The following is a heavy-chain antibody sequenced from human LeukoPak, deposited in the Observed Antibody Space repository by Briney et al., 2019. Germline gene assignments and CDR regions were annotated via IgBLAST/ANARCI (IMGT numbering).Heavy chain of an antibody. D-gene: IGHD3-9*01. Sequence: SETLSLTCTVSGGPISSYYWSSIRQPPGKGLEWIGYIYTSGSTNYNPSLKSRVTISVDTSKNQFSLKLSSVTAADTAVYYCARRMRDYDILTGYRSDYFDYWGQGTLVTVSS. CDR1: GGPISSYY. V-gene: IGHV4-4*09. J-gene: IGHJ4*02. CDR3: ARRMRDYDILTGYRSDYFDY. CDR2: IYTSGST.